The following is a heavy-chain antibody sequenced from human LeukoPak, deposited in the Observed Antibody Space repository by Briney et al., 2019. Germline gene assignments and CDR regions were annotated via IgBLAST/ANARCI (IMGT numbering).Heavy chain of an antibody. V-gene: IGHV4-59*08. J-gene: IGHJ4*02. D-gene: IGHD1-7*01. CDR2: ISYSGST. CDR1: GGSITGYY. Sequence: SETLSLTCTVSGGSITGYYWSWIRQAPGKGVEWIAYISYSGSTSYNPSLRSRVTISVDTSKNLFSLNLSSLTAADTAVYYCVRHSGGTTYDYWGQGIQVTVSS. CDR3: VRHSGGTTYDY.